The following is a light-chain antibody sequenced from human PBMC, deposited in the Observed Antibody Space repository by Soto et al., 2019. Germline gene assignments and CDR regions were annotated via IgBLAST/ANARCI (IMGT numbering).Light chain of an antibody. Sequence: QSVLTQPPSVSGAPGQRVTISCTGSSSNIGAGYAVHWYQQLPGTAPKLLIYGNSNRPSGVPDRFSGSKSGTSASLAITGLQAEDEADYYCQSYDNSLSGWVFGGGPKLTVL. V-gene: IGLV1-40*01. J-gene: IGLJ3*02. CDR3: QSYDNSLSGWV. CDR2: GNS. CDR1: SSNIGAGYA.